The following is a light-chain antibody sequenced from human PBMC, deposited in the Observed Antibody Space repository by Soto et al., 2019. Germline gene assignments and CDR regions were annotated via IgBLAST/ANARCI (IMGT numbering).Light chain of an antibody. J-gene: IGKJ4*01. Sequence: DIVLTQSPGTLSLSPGERATLSCRASRIVGKNFLAWYQLKSGRAPRLLIHGGSYRAAGIPDRFSGGGSGANFALTISRLEPEDFVAYYCQQYASAHLTFGGGTKVEIK. CDR3: QQYASAHLT. CDR1: RIVGKNF. CDR2: GGS. V-gene: IGKV3-20*01.